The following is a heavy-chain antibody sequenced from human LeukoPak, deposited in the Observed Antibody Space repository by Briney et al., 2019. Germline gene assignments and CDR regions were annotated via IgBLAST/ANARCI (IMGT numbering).Heavy chain of an antibody. CDR1: GGSFSGYY. J-gene: IGHJ4*02. CDR3: ARGQTPYYYDSSGYSRSPYFDY. D-gene: IGHD3-22*01. V-gene: IGHV4-34*01. Sequence: PSETLSLTCAVYGGSFSGYYWSWIRQPPGKGLEWIGEINHSGSTNYNPSLKSRVTISVDTSKTQFSLKLSSVTAADTAVYYCARGQTPYYYDSSGYSRSPYFDYWGQGTLVTVSS. CDR2: INHSGST.